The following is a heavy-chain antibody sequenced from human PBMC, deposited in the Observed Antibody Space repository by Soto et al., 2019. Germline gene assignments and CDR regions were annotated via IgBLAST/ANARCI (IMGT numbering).Heavy chain of an antibody. D-gene: IGHD3-10*01. CDR2: IIPIFGTA. V-gene: IGHV1-69*06. Sequence: SVKVSCKASGGTFSSYAISWVRQAPGQGLEWMGGIIPIFGTANYAQKFQGRVTITADKSTSTAYMELSSLRSEDTAVYYCATILPPMVRGTAWFDPWGQGTLVTVSS. CDR1: GGTFSSYA. CDR3: ATILPPMVRGTAWFDP. J-gene: IGHJ5*02.